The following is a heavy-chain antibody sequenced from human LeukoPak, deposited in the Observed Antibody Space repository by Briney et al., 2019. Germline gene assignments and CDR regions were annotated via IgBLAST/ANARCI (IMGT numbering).Heavy chain of an antibody. D-gene: IGHD3-10*01. CDR2: IRYDGSNK. J-gene: IGHJ4*02. V-gene: IGHV3-30*02. Sequence: GGSLRLSCAASGFTFSSYGMHWVRQAPGKGLEWVAFIRYDGSNKYYADAVKGRFTISRDNSKNTLYLQMNSLRAEDTAVYYCAKDNSRYGSGSYRFDYWGQGTLVTVPS. CDR3: AKDNSRYGSGSYRFDY. CDR1: GFTFSSYG.